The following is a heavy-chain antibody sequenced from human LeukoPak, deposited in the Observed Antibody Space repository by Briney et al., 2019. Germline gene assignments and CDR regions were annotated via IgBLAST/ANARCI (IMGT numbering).Heavy chain of an antibody. J-gene: IGHJ6*03. CDR1: GGSISIYR. D-gene: IGHD5-12*01. V-gene: IGHV4-4*07. CDR2: IDTSGNT. Sequence: SETLSLTCTLSGGSISIYRWSWIRQPAGKGLEWMGRIDTSGNTNYNPSLNGRVTISVDTSKNQFSLKLSSVTAADTAVYYCAREALVATMFAARTYYYYYMDVWGKGTTVTVSS. CDR3: AREALVATMFAARTYYYYYMDV.